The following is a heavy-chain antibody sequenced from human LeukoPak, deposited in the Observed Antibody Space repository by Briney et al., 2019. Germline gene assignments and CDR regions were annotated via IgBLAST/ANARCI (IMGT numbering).Heavy chain of an antibody. V-gene: IGHV3-7*01. J-gene: IGHJ4*02. D-gene: IGHD3-10*01. Sequence: PGGSLRLSCAASGFTFNTYWMIWVRQAPGKGLECVAIINGGGNEKYFVDSVEGRFTISRDNAENSLYLQMNSLRAEDTAVYYCATIAYYYGSGPRRGYWGQGTLVTVSS. CDR2: INGGGNEK. CDR3: ATIAYYYGSGPRRGY. CDR1: GFTFNTYW.